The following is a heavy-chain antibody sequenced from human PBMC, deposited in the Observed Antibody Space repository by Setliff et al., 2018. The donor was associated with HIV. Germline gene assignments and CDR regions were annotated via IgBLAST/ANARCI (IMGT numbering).Heavy chain of an antibody. CDR3: TKDITWQSGTFDYYYYGMDV. Sequence: GGSLRLSCAASGFTFSSYGMHWVRQAPGKGLEWVAFIGYDGSKKFYAESVKDRFTISRDNSKNTLYLQLNSLSAEDTAVYYCTKDITWQSGTFDYYYYGMDVWGRGTLVTVSS. CDR2: IGYDGSKK. CDR1: GFTFSSYG. J-gene: IGHJ6*02. D-gene: IGHD3-10*01. V-gene: IGHV3-30*02.